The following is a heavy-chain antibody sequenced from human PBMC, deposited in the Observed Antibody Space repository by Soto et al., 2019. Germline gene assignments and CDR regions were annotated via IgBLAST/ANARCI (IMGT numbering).Heavy chain of an antibody. V-gene: IGHV4-39*01. J-gene: IGHJ5*02. Sequence: QLQLQESGPGLVKPSETLSLTCTVSGGSISSSSYYWGWIRQPPGKGLEWIGSIYYSGSTYYNPSPKGEVTISVNTSKTQSPLKLSPVTAADTAVYYCARPLGIAVAVTTPTGFDPWAREPWSPSPQ. D-gene: IGHD6-19*01. CDR3: ARPLGIAVAVTTPTGFDP. CDR1: GGSISSSSYY. CDR2: IYYSGST.